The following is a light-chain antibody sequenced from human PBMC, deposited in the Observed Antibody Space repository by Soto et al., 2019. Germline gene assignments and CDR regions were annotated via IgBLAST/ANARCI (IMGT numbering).Light chain of an antibody. J-gene: IGKJ1*01. Sequence: EVVLTQSPATLSLSPRERATLSCRASQTISSSLAWYQQKPGQAPRLLIYDASKRAAGIPARFTGSGSGTDFTLTISSLEREDFAVYYCQQSSGWPRTLAQGTKVEVK. CDR2: DAS. CDR1: QTISSS. V-gene: IGKV3-11*01. CDR3: QQSSGWPRT.